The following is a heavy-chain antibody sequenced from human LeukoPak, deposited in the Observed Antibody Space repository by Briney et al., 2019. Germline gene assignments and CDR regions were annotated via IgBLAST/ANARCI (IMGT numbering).Heavy chain of an antibody. CDR1: GFTFDDYG. CDR2: INWNGGRT. V-gene: IGHV3-20*04. CDR3: VRRGDSSDYWYFDL. D-gene: IGHD3-22*01. J-gene: IGHJ2*01. Sequence: GGSLKLSCGASGFTFDDYGMSWVRQGPGKGLEWVSGINWNGGRTGYADSVKGRFTMSRDNAKNFLYLQMNSLRAEDTAFYYCVRRGDSSDYWYFDLWGRGTLVTVSS.